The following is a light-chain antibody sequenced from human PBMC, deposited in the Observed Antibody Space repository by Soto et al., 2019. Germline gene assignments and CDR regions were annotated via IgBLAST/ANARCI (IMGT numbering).Light chain of an antibody. Sequence: EIVLTQSPATLSLSPGERATLSCRASQSVSSYLTWYQQKPGQAPRLLIYDASNRAAGIPARFSGSGSGTDFTLTISSLEPEDFAVYCCQQRSQSFGGGTKLEIK. V-gene: IGKV3-11*01. CDR3: QQRSQS. CDR2: DAS. CDR1: QSVSSY. J-gene: IGKJ4*01.